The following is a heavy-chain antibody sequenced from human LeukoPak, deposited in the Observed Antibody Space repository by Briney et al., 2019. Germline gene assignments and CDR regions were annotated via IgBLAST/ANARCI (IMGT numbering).Heavy chain of an antibody. Sequence: GGSLRLSCAASGFTFSDYYMSWIRQAPGKGLERVSYISSSGSTIYYADSVKGRFTISRANAKASLYLQMNSLRAEETAVYYCARHLSGITGYTYGRGIDYWGQGTLVTVSS. CDR2: ISSSGSTI. D-gene: IGHD5-18*01. V-gene: IGHV3-11*04. J-gene: IGHJ4*02. CDR1: GFTFSDYY. CDR3: ARHLSGITGYTYGRGIDY.